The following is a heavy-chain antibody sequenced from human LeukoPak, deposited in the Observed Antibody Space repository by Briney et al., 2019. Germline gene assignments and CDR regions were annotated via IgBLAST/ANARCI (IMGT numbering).Heavy chain of an antibody. CDR3: ATLYDYVWGSYFDY. CDR1: GGSISSGGYS. D-gene: IGHD3-16*01. V-gene: IGHV4-30-2*01. Sequence: SETLSLTCAVSGGSISSGGYSWSWIRQPPGKGLEWIGYIYHSGSTYYNPSLKSRVTISVDRSKNQFSLKLSSVTAADTAVYYCATLYDYVWGSYFDYWGQGALVTVSS. CDR2: IYHSGST. J-gene: IGHJ4*02.